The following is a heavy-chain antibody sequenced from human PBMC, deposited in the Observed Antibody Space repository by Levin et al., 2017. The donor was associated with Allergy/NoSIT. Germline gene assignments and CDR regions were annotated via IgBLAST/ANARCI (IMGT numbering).Heavy chain of an antibody. CDR3: ATTLSFIVATYDY. J-gene: IGHJ4*02. Sequence: PGGSLRLSCAASGFTVSSNYMSWVRQAPGKGLEWVSVIYSGGSTYYADSVKGRFTISRDNSKNTLYLQMNSLRAEDTAVYYCATTLSFIVATYDYWGQGTLVTVSS. V-gene: IGHV3-66*01. D-gene: IGHD5-12*01. CDR1: GFTVSSNY. CDR2: IYSGGST.